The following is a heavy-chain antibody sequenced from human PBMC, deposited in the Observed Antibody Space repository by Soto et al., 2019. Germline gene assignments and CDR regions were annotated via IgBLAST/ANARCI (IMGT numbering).Heavy chain of an antibody. CDR2: ISAYNGNT. D-gene: IGHD3-9*01. Sequence: GASVKVSCKASGYTFTSYGISWVRQAPGQGLEWMGWISAYNGNTNYAQKLQGRVTMTTDTSTSTAYMELRSLRSDDTAVYYCARVPRNLRYFDWLSSRGARPALSPFDYWCQRTLFTDSS. V-gene: IGHV1-18*01. CDR3: ARVPRNLRYFDWLSSRGARPALSPFDY. J-gene: IGHJ4*02. CDR1: GYTFTSYG.